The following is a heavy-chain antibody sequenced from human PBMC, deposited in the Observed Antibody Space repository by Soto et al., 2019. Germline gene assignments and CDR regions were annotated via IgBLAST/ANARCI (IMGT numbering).Heavy chain of an antibody. Sequence: ASETLSLTCTHSGGPIRTSSYYWGWIRQPPGKGLEWIGSIYYSGSTYYNPSLKSRVTISVDTSKNQFSLKLSSVTAADTAVYYCARPRLSTGGYWFDPWGQGTLVTVST. V-gene: IGHV4-39*01. J-gene: IGHJ5*02. D-gene: IGHD3-10*01. CDR3: ARPRLSTGGYWFDP. CDR2: IYYSGST. CDR1: GGPIRTSSYY.